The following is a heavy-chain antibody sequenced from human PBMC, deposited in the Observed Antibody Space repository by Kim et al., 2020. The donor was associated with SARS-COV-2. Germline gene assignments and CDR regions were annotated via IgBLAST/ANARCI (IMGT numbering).Heavy chain of an antibody. V-gene: IGHV4-34*01. J-gene: IGHJ1*01. Sequence: SETLSLTCAVFGGSLSGYYWNWIRQSPGKGLEWIGEIDLAGGTNYNPSLRGRVTMSIDASKNHFSLNLRSVTAADTAVYYCSRGRARSTNWGQGTLVTVSS. CDR2: IDLAGGT. D-gene: IGHD2-2*01. CDR1: GGSLSGYY. CDR3: SRGRARSTN.